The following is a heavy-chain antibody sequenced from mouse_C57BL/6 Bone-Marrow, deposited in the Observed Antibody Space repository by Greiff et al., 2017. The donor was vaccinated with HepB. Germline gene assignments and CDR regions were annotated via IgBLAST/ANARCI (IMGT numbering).Heavy chain of an antibody. CDR1: GFTFSDYY. CDR2: ISNGGGST. Sequence: EVMLVESGGGLVQPGGSLKLSCAASGFTFSDYYMYWVRQTPEKRLEWIAYISNGGGSTYYPDTVKGRFTIASDNAKNTLYLQRSRLKSEDTDMYYCARRDYPYAMDYWGQGTSVTVSS. D-gene: IGHD2-4*01. J-gene: IGHJ4*01. CDR3: ARRDYPYAMDY. V-gene: IGHV5-12*01.